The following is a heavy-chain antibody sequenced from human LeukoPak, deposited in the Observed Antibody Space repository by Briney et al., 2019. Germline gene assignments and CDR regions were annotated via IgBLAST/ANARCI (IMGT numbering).Heavy chain of an antibody. D-gene: IGHD5-18*01. CDR1: GYTFTGYY. V-gene: IGHV1-2*02. Sequence: ASVKVSCKASGYTFTGYYMHWVRQAPEQGLEWMGWINPNSGGTNYAQKFQGRVTMTRDTSISTAYMELSRLRSDDTAVYYCARGPVDTAVYGNPYWGQGTLVTVSS. CDR2: INPNSGGT. J-gene: IGHJ4*02. CDR3: ARGPVDTAVYGNPY.